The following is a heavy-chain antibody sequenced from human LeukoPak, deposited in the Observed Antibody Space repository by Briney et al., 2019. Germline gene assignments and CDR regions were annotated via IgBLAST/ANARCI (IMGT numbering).Heavy chain of an antibody. CDR2: TRNKANSYTT. J-gene: IGHJ5*02. D-gene: IGHD3-10*01. Sequence: GGSLRLSCAAPGFTFSDHYMDWVRQAPGKGLEWVGRTRNKANSYTTEYAASVKGRFTISRDDSKNSLYLQMNSLKTEDTAVYYCASLYGSGKRWVDPWGQGTLVTVSS. CDR1: GFTFSDHY. V-gene: IGHV3-72*01. CDR3: ASLYGSGKRWVDP.